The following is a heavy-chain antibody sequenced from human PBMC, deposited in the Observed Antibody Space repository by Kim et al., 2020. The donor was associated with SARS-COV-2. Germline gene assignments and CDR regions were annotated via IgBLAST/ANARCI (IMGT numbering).Heavy chain of an antibody. CDR1: GGSISSYY. Sequence: SETLSLTCTVSGGSISSYYWSWIRQPPGKGLEWIGYIYYSGSTNYNPSLKSRVTISVDTSKNQFSLKLSSVTAADTAVYYCARGPTYYYDSSGGKAFDIWGQGTMVTVSS. CDR2: IYYSGST. CDR3: ARGPTYYYDSSGGKAFDI. D-gene: IGHD3-22*01. V-gene: IGHV4-59*01. J-gene: IGHJ3*02.